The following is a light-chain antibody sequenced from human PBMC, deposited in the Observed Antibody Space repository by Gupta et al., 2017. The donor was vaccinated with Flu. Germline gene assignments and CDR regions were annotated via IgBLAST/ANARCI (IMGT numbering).Light chain of an antibody. CDR3: QQSYSTPMYS. Sequence: QKPGKVPKLLISSASSLRSGVPPRFSGSGSGTDFTLTISSVQPEDSASYYCQQSYSTPMYSFGQGTKLEIK. CDR2: SAS. J-gene: IGKJ2*01. V-gene: IGKV1-39*01.